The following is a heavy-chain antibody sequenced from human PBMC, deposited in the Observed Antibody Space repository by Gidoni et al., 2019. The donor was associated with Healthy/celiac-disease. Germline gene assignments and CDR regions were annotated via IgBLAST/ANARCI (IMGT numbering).Heavy chain of an antibody. CDR1: GGSISSGDYY. CDR3: ARDGKYYGSGIGGYFDY. CDR2: IYYSGST. J-gene: IGHJ4*02. D-gene: IGHD3-10*01. Sequence: QVQLQESGPGLVKPSQTLSLTCTVSGGSISSGDYYWSWIRQPPGKGLEWIGYIYYSGSTYYNPSLKSRVTISVDTSKNQFSLKLSSVTAADTAVYYCARDGKYYGSGIGGYFDYWGQGTLVTVSS. V-gene: IGHV4-30-4*01.